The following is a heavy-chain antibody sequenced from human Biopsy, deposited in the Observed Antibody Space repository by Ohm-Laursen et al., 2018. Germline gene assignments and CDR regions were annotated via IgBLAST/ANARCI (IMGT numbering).Heavy chain of an antibody. Sequence: SQTLSLTCTVSGDSLSSGPDNWSWIRQPPGQGLEYIGFIYSGGNTNYNPSLQNRVTMSVDTSKNQFSLKLSSVIAADTAVYYCARGRRTSGWPYFANWGQGTLVTVSS. CDR1: GDSLSSGPDN. CDR3: ARGRRTSGWPYFAN. V-gene: IGHV4-61*01. D-gene: IGHD6-19*01. CDR2: IYSGGNT. J-gene: IGHJ4*02.